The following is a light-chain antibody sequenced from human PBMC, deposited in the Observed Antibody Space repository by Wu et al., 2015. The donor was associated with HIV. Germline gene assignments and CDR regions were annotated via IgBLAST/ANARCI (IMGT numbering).Light chain of an antibody. CDR1: ESIGIS. Sequence: DIQMTQFPSTLSASVGDRVTITCRASESIGISLAWYQQKPGKAPKLLIYKASSLESGVPSGFSGSGSGTEFILTISSLQPDDFATYYCHQYKNYPYTFGQGTKLQIK. CDR2: KAS. V-gene: IGKV1-5*03. J-gene: IGKJ2*01. CDR3: HQYKNYPYT.